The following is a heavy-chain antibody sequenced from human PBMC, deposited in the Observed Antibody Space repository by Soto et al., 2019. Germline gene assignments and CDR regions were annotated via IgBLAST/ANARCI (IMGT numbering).Heavy chain of an antibody. Sequence: NPSETLSLTCTVSGGSISSYYWSWIRQPPGKGLEWIGYIYYSGSTNYNPSLKSRVTISVDTSKNQFSLKLSSVTAADTAVYYCARDTANTYYYYGMDVWGQGTTVTVPS. D-gene: IGHD5-18*01. J-gene: IGHJ6*02. CDR1: GGSISSYY. CDR3: ARDTANTYYYYGMDV. CDR2: IYYSGST. V-gene: IGHV4-59*01.